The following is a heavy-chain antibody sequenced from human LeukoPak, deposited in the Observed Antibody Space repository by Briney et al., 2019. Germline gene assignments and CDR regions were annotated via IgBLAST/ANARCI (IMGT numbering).Heavy chain of an antibody. D-gene: IGHD7-27*01. Sequence: GGSLRLSCAASGFTISYYGMNWVRQAPGKGLEWLSGISPRGGGTYYADSVKGRFTISRDDSKSTLSLQMNSLRVEDTAVYYCARDLAWGAFDYWGQGTLVSVSS. J-gene: IGHJ4*02. CDR1: GFTISYYG. CDR3: ARDLAWGAFDY. CDR2: ISPRGGGT. V-gene: IGHV3-23*01.